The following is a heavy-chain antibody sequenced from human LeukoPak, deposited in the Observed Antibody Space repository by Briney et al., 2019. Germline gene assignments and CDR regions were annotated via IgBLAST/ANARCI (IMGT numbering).Heavy chain of an antibody. CDR1: GYTFTSYG. D-gene: IGHD3-22*01. CDR2: ISGYNGYT. CDR3: ARDEARYSSGYYPNWFDP. Sequence: ASVKVSCQASGYTFTSYGIIWVRQAPGQGLEWMGWISGYNGYTHYAHNLQGRVTMTTDTSTSTAYMELRSLRSDDTAVYYCARDEARYSSGYYPNWFDPWGQGTLVTVSS. V-gene: IGHV1-18*04. J-gene: IGHJ5*02.